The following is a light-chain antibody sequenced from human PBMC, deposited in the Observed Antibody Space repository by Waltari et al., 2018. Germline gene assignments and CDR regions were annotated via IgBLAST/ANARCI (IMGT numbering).Light chain of an antibody. CDR1: SGHSSNI. CDR3: QTGGHGTWV. CDR2: INSDGSH. Sequence: QLVLTPSPSASASLGASVTLTCTLDSGHSSNIVAWLQQQPEKGPRYLMKINSDGSHSQGDGIPGRFSGSSSGAERYLTISSVQSEDEADYYCQTGGHGTWVFGGGTKLTVL. V-gene: IGLV4-69*01. J-gene: IGLJ3*02.